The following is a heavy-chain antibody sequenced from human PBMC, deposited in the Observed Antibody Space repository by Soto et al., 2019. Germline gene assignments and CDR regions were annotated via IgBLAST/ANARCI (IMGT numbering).Heavy chain of an antibody. CDR2: IWYDGSNK. V-gene: IGHV3-33*01. J-gene: IGHJ6*02. CDR1: GFTFSSYG. D-gene: IGHD6-6*01. CDR3: AAPPGYSSSSPYGMDV. Sequence: ESGGGVVQPGRSLRLSCAASGFTFSSYGMHWVRQAPGKGLEWVAVIWYDGSNKYYADSVKGRFTISRDNSKNTLYLQMNSLRAEDTAVYYCAAPPGYSSSSPYGMDVWGQGTTVTVSS.